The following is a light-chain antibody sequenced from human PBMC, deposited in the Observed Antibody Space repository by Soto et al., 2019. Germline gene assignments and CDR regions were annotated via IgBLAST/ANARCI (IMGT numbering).Light chain of an antibody. Sequence: TVMTQSPATVSVAPGERATLSCRASQSVSTNLAWYQHKPGQAPRLLIYGASNRATGIPDRFSGSGSRTDFTLTISRLEPEDFAVYYCQQYGSSGTFGQGTKVDIK. CDR2: GAS. V-gene: IGKV3-20*01. J-gene: IGKJ1*01. CDR3: QQYGSSGT. CDR1: QSVSTN.